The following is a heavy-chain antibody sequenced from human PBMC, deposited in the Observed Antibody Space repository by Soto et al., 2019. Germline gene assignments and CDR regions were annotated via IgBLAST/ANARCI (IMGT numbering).Heavy chain of an antibody. CDR2: TRQDGGQS. Sequence: EVQLVESGGGLVQPGGSLRLSCEASGFKLSSYWMSWIRQAPGKGLEWVANTRQDGGQSYLVDSVQGRFTISRDKAKNSVCLQINRPRAGDTVWFYRSRDGRTGWEFDSWGQGTLVTVSS. V-gene: IGHV3-7*01. J-gene: IGHJ4*02. D-gene: IGHD6-19*01. CDR3: SRDGRTGWEFDS. CDR1: GFKLSSYW.